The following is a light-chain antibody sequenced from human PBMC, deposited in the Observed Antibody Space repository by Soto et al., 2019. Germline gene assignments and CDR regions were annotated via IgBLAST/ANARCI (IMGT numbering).Light chain of an antibody. J-gene: IGKJ1*01. V-gene: IGKV1-5*01. CDR3: QQSYSTPWT. Sequence: DIQMTQSPSTLSASVGDRVIITCRASQSISSWLAWYQQKPGKAPKLLIYDASSLESGVSSRFSGSGSGTDFTLTISSLQPEDFATYYCQQSYSTPWTFGQVTKGDIK. CDR1: QSISSW. CDR2: DAS.